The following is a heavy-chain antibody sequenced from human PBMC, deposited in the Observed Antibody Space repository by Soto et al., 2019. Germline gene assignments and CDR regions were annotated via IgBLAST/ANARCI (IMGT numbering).Heavy chain of an antibody. CDR1: GFTFSSYG. D-gene: IGHD1-26*01. CDR3: AKDRYSGTYPTDFDY. CDR2: ISYDGGNE. J-gene: IGHJ4*02. Sequence: QVQLVQSGGGVVQPGRSLRLSCAGSGFTFSSYGIHWVRQAPGKGLEWVALISYDGGNEKYTESVKDRFTISRDDSHNVAYLQMSRLRTEDTAMYYCAKDRYSGTYPTDFDYWGKGSLVTVSS. V-gene: IGHV3-30*18.